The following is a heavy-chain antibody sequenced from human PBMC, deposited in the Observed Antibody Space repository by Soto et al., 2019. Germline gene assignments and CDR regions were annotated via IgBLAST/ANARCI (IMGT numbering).Heavy chain of an antibody. J-gene: IGHJ5*02. D-gene: IGHD2-21*02. CDR1: GGSISSGDYY. CDR2: IYYSGST. CDR3: ARGEPSYCGGDCYSDNWFDP. Sequence: SETLSLTCTVSGGSISSGDYYWSWIRQPPGKGLKRIGYIYYSGSTYYNPSLKSQVTISVDTSKNQFSLKLSSVTAADTAVYYCARGEPSYCGGDCYSDNWFDPWGQGTLVTVSS. V-gene: IGHV4-30-4*01.